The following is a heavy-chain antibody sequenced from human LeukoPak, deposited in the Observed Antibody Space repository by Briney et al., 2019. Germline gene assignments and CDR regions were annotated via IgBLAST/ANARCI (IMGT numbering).Heavy chain of an antibody. D-gene: IGHD3-3*01. CDR2: ISAYSGNT. J-gene: IGHJ4*02. CDR1: GYTFTNYG. CDR3: ARAPDDYDFWSGPFDY. V-gene: IGHV1-18*01. Sequence: EASVKVSCKASGYTFTNYGICWVRQAPGQGLEWMGWISAYSGNTNYAQNLQGRVTMTTDTSTSTAYMELRSLRSDDTAVYYCARAPDDYDFWSGPFDYWGRGTLVTVSS.